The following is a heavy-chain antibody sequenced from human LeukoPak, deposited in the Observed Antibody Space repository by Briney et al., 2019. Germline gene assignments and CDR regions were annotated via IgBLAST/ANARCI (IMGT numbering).Heavy chain of an antibody. CDR3: ATTGDSNCYYHDAFDI. J-gene: IGHJ3*02. CDR1: GFSFTSYW. V-gene: IGHV5-51*01. D-gene: IGHD3-22*01. Sequence: ESLQISCKGSGFSFTSYWIGWVRQMPGKGLEWMGIIYPGDSDTRYSPSFQGQVTISADKSISTAYLQWSSLKASDTAMYYCATTGDSNCYYHDAFDIWGQGTMVTVSS. CDR2: IYPGDSDT.